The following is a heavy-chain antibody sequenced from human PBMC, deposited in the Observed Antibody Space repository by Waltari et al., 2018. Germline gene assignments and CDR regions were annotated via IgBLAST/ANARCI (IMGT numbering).Heavy chain of an antibody. V-gene: IGHV4-59*01. CDR3: ARTPVVPAAMGSFDY. CDR2: IYYSGST. D-gene: IGHD2-2*01. J-gene: IGHJ4*02. CDR1: GGSISSYY. Sequence: QVQLQESGPGLVKPSATLSLTCTVSGGSISSYYWSWIRQPPGKGLEWIGYIYYSGSTNYNPSLKSRVTISVDTSKNQFSLKLSSVTAADTAVYYCARTPVVPAAMGSFDYWGQGTLVTVSS.